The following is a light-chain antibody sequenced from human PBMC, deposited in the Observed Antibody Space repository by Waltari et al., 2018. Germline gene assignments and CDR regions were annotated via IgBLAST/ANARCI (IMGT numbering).Light chain of an antibody. CDR2: DVT. CDR1: SADIGIYNY. V-gene: IGLV2-14*03. Sequence: QSALTQPAAMSGSPGQSITMSCTGTSADIGIYNYVSWYQHHPGEAPKLIIFDVTKRPSGISDRFSGSKSGNTASLTISGLQTEDEGQYYCSSHTTTSTLVFGGGTKLTVL. J-gene: IGLJ2*01. CDR3: SSHTTTSTLV.